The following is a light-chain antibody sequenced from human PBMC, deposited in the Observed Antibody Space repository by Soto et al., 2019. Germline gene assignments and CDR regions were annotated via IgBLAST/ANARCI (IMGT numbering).Light chain of an antibody. Sequence: QSALSQAASVSGSPGQSITISCSVTSSDIGSYDHVAWYQQFPGKSPKLIIYAVSDRPSGVSDRFSGSKSGISASLTISGLQTEDEADYYFISYTDRQSYLFGTGTKVTVL. CDR2: AVS. CDR1: SSDIGSYDH. J-gene: IGLJ1*01. CDR3: ISYTDRQSYL. V-gene: IGLV2-14*03.